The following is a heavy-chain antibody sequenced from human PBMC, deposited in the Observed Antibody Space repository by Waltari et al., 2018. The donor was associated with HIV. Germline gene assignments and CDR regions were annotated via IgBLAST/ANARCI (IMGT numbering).Heavy chain of an antibody. CDR2: FEPEDGET. V-gene: IGHV1-24*01. CDR1: GYTLTELS. CDR3: ATETDSRYYYYGMDV. Sequence: QVQLVQSGAEVKKPGASVKVSCKVSGYTLTELSMHWVRQAPGKGLEWMGGFEPEDGETIYAQKSQGRVTMTEDKSTDAAYMELSSLRSEDTAVYYCATETDSRYYYYGMDVWGQGTTVTVSS. J-gene: IGHJ6*02. D-gene: IGHD5-18*01.